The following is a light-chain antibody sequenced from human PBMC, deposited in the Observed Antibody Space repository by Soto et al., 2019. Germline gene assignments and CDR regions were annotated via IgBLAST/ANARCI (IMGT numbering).Light chain of an antibody. V-gene: IGKV3-15*01. CDR3: QQYNNWPRT. CDR1: QSVSSN. Sequence: EIVITQSPATLSVSPGARATPSCRARQSVSSNLAWYQQKPGQAPRLLIYGASTRATGIPARFSGSGSGTEFTLTISSLQSEDFAVYYCQQYNNWPRTFGQGTKVDIK. J-gene: IGKJ1*01. CDR2: GAS.